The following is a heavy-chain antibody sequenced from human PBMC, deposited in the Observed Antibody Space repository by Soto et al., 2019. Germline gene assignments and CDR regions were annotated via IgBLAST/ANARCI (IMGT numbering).Heavy chain of an antibody. V-gene: IGHV3-30-3*01. Sequence: GGSLRLSCAASGFTLSSYAIHWVRQAPGKGLEWVTVISKGGSNLYFADSVKGRFTISRDNSKNTLYLQMNSLRSEDTAVYYCAREVEYTSAFGISSSFDYWGQGTLVTVS. J-gene: IGHJ4*02. D-gene: IGHD6-19*01. CDR2: ISKGGSNL. CDR3: AREVEYTSAFGISSSFDY. CDR1: GFTLSSYA.